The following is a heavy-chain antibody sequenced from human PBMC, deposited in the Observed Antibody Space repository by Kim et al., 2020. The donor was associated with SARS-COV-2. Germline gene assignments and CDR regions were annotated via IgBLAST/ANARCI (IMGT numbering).Heavy chain of an antibody. D-gene: IGHD3-9*01. CDR3: AYTKLTRFLPGDGLDV. Sequence: EEGRLTISRDDSTNTQYLKMNSLRAEDTAVYYCAYTKLTRFLPGDGLDVWGQGTTVTVSS. V-gene: IGHV3-23*01. J-gene: IGHJ6*02.